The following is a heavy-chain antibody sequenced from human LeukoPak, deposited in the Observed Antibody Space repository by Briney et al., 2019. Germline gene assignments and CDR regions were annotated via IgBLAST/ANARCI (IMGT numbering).Heavy chain of an antibody. D-gene: IGHD3-3*01. Sequence: SETLSLTCTVSGSSVSSDEYYWSWVRQHPGKGLEWIGYVYYSGSSYYIPSLESRVTMSVEVSKNQFSLELRSVTAADTAVNYCARVKVLRFLEWFLDFWGQGALVTVSS. CDR3: ARVKVLRFLEWFLDF. V-gene: IGHV4-31*03. CDR2: VYYSGSS. CDR1: GSSVSSDEYY. J-gene: IGHJ4*02.